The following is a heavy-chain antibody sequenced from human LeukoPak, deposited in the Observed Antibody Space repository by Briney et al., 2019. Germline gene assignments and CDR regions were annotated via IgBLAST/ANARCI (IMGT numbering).Heavy chain of an antibody. V-gene: IGHV4-39*07. D-gene: IGHD4-11*01. J-gene: IGHJ4*02. CDR1: GASINSHGYY. Sequence: SETLPLTCTVSGASINSHGYYWGWIRQPPGKGLEWIGSVYYSGATYYNPSLKSRVTISLDTSKNQFSLKLISVTAADTAVYYCAGSVTVSPWFFDFWGQGTLVTVSS. CDR3: AGSVTVSPWFFDF. CDR2: VYYSGAT.